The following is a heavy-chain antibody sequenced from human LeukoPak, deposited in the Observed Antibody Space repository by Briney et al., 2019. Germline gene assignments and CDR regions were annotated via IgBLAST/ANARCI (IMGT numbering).Heavy chain of an antibody. V-gene: IGHV4-4*07. Sequence: SETLSLTCTVSGGSISSYYWSWIRQPAGKGLEWIGRIYTSGSTNYNPSLKSRVTMSVDTSKNQFSLKLSSVTAADTAVYYCAREHITMVRGVIYYYYGMDVWGQGTTVTVSS. J-gene: IGHJ6*02. CDR1: GGSISSYY. CDR2: IYTSGST. D-gene: IGHD3-10*01. CDR3: AREHITMVRGVIYYYYGMDV.